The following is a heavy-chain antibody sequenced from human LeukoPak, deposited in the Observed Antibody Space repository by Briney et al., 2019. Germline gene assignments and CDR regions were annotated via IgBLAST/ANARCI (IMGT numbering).Heavy chain of an antibody. CDR3: AKARLELPYFGMDV. J-gene: IGHJ6*02. CDR1: GFTFSSYA. CDR2: ISGSGGST. Sequence: GGSLRLSCAASGFTFSSYAMSWVRQAPGKGLEWVSAISGSGGSTYYADSVKGRFTISRDNSKNTLYLQMNSLRAGDTAVYYCAKARLELPYFGMDVWGQGTTVTVSS. V-gene: IGHV3-23*01. D-gene: IGHD1-7*01.